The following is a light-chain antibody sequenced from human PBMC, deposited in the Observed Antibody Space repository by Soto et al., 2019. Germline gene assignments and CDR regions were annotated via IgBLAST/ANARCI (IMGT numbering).Light chain of an antibody. J-gene: IGKJ3*01. V-gene: IGKV3-15*01. CDR1: QSVSSN. CDR2: GAS. Sequence: EILMTQSPATLSVSPGQRDTLSCRASQSVSSNLAWYQQKPGQAPRLLIYGASTRATGIPARFSGSGSGTEFTLTISSLQSVDFAVYYCQQYNNWVTFGPGTKVDIK. CDR3: QQYNNWVT.